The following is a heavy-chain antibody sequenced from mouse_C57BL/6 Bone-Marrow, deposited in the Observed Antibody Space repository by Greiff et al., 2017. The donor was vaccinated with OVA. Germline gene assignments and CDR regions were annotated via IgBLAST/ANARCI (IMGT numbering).Heavy chain of an antibody. CDR3: ARPLLYLFDY. CDR2: LYPRSGST. D-gene: IGHD2-1*01. J-gene: IGHJ2*01. CDR1: GYTFTSYG. V-gene: IGHV1-81*01. Sequence: VLLVESGAELARPGASVKLSCKASGYTFTSYGISWVKQRTGQGLEWIGGLYPRSGSTYYNEKFKGKATLTADKSSSTAYMKLRSLTSEDSAVYCCARPLLYLFDYWGQGTTLTVSS.